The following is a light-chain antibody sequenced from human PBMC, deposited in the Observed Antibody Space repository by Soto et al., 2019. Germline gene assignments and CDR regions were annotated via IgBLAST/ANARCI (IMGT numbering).Light chain of an antibody. CDR3: QSYDSSLSGSLDVV. J-gene: IGLJ2*01. CDR1: SSNIGAGYD. V-gene: IGLV1-40*01. Sequence: QAVVTQPPSVSGAPGQRVTISCTGSSSNIGAGYDVHWYRQLPGTAPKLLIYGNSNRPSGVPDRFSGSKSGTSASLAITGLQAEDEADYYCQSYDSSLSGSLDVVFGGGTKVTVL. CDR2: GNS.